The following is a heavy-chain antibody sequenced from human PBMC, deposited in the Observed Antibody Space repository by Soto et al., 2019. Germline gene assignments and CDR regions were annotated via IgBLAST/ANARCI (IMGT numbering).Heavy chain of an antibody. Sequence: PGDSLKISCKGSGYSFTSYWIGWVRQMPGKGLEWMGIIYPGDSDTRYSPSFQGQVTISADKSISTAYLQWSSLKASDTAMYYCARREYYDSSGYYLGAFDIWGQGTMVTVSS. CDR2: IYPGDSDT. CDR3: ARREYYDSSGYYLGAFDI. CDR1: GYSFTSYW. D-gene: IGHD3-22*01. J-gene: IGHJ3*02. V-gene: IGHV5-51*01.